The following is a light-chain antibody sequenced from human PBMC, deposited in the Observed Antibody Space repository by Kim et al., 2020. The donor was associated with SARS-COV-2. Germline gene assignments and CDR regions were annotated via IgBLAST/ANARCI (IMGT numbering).Light chain of an antibody. V-gene: IGLV3-21*04. CDR2: YDR. J-gene: IGLJ3*02. CDR1: NIASKS. CDR3: QVWDISSDQAV. Sequence: SYELTQPPSVSVAPGNTAEITCGGNNIASKSVHWYQQRPGQAPVLVISYDRDRPSRIPERFSGSNFGSTATLTISRVEAGDEADYYCQVWDISSDQAVFG.